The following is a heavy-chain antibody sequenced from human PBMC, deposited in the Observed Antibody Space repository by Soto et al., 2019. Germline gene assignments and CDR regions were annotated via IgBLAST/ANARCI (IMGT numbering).Heavy chain of an antibody. J-gene: IGHJ6*02. CDR2: IYYIGST. Sequence: QLQLQESGPGLVKPSETLSLTCTVSGGSISSSSYYWGWIRQPPGKGLEWIGNIYYIGSTYYNPSLKSRVSISVDTSNNQVSLNLRGVTAEDTAVYYCTSHKRRAGGNSLFGAMDVWGQGTTVTVSS. V-gene: IGHV4-39*01. CDR1: GGSISSSSYY. D-gene: IGHD2-21*02. CDR3: TSHKRRAGGNSLFGAMDV.